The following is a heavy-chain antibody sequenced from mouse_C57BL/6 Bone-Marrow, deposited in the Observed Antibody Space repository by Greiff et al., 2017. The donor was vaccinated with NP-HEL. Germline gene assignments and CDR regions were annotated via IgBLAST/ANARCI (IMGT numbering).Heavy chain of an antibody. CDR2: IDPENGDT. CDR3: TPLYYYDSKGY. Sequence: VQLQQSGAELVRPGASVKLSCTASGFNFKDYYMHWVKQRPEQGLEWIGWIDPENGDTAYASKFQGKATLTADTSSNTAYLQLSSLTSEDTAVYYCTPLYYYDSKGYWGQGTTLTATS. J-gene: IGHJ2*01. CDR1: GFNFKDYY. D-gene: IGHD1-1*01. V-gene: IGHV14-4*01.